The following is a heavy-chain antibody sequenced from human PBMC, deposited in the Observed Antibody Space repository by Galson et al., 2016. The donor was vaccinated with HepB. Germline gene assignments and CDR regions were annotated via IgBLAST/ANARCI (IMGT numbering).Heavy chain of an antibody. V-gene: IGHV1-58*01. CDR3: AAGPTVTTGHYYYYYGMDV. CDR1: EITFSNSA. CDR2: IAAGTGYT. Sequence: SVKVSCKASEITFSNSAVQWVRQARGQRLEWMGWIAAGTGYTNYAQKFQERVTISRDMSTSTAYMGLAGLRSEDTAVYYCAAGPTVTTGHYYYYYGMDVWGQGTTVTVSS. D-gene: IGHD4-17*01. J-gene: IGHJ6*02.